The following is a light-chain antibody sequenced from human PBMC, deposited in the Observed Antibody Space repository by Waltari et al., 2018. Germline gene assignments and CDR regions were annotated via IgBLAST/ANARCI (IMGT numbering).Light chain of an antibody. V-gene: IGKV1-9*01. CDR1: QGISNY. J-gene: IGKJ5*01. Sequence: DIQLTQSPSFLSASVGDRVTITCRASQGISNYLAWYQQKPGKAPKLLISAASTLQSGVPSRFSGSGSETEFTLTISSLQPEDIATYYCQQYGNLPPSVTFGQGTRLEIK. CDR2: AAS. CDR3: QQYGNLPPSVT.